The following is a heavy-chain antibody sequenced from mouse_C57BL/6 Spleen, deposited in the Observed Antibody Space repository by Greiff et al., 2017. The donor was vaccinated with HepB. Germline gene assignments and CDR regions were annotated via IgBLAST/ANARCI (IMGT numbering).Heavy chain of an antibody. CDR2: ISGGGGNT. Sequence: EVHLVESGGGLVKPGGSLKLSCAASGFTFSSYTMSWVRQTPEKRLEWVATISGGGGNTYYPDSVKGRFTISRDNAKNTLYLQMSSLRSEDTALYYWARQLRYFDYWGQGTTLTVSS. CDR3: ARQLRYFDY. D-gene: IGHD1-1*01. CDR1: GFTFSSYT. J-gene: IGHJ2*01. V-gene: IGHV5-9*01.